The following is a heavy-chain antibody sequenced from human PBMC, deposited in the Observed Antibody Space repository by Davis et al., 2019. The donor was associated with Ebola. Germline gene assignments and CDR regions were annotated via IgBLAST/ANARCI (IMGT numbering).Heavy chain of an antibody. CDR1: GFTFSDYW. D-gene: IGHD2-2*02. J-gene: IGHJ6*02. CDR2: TNIDGRRT. CDR3: ARDLYLGSWNYYGMDV. V-gene: IGHV3-74*01. Sequence: GESLKISCAASGFTFSDYWMHWVRQAPGKGLVWVSRTNIDGRRTNYADSVKGRFTISRDNAKNSLYLQMNSLRAEDTAVYYCARDLYLGSWNYYGMDVWGQGTTVTVSS.